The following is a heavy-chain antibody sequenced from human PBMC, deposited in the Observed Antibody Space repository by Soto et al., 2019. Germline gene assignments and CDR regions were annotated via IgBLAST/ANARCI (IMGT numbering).Heavy chain of an antibody. CDR3: AGDRQYYYGSGSYYSFDY. CDR2: IFYSGST. D-gene: IGHD3-10*01. Sequence: QVQLQESGPGLVKPSQTLSLTCTVSGGSISSGGYYWSWIRQHPGKGLEWIGYIFYSGSTYYNPSLESRVTVSVDKSKNQFSLKRSSVTAADTAVCFCAGDRQYYYGSGSYYSFDYWGQGTLVTVSS. V-gene: IGHV4-31*03. CDR1: GGSISSGGYY. J-gene: IGHJ4*02.